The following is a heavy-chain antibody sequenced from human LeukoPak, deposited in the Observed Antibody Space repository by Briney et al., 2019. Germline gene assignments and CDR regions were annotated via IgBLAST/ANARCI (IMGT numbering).Heavy chain of an antibody. V-gene: IGHV3-7*01. J-gene: IGHJ4*02. D-gene: IGHD6-6*01. Sequence: GGSLRLSCAASAFSLSDYWMNWVRQAPGKGLEWVASIKQDGSEKYYVDSVKGRFTISRDNAKNSLYLQMNSLRAEDTAVYYCARFRYSSSAFDYWGQGTLVTVSS. CDR2: IKQDGSEK. CDR3: ARFRYSSSAFDY. CDR1: AFSLSDYW.